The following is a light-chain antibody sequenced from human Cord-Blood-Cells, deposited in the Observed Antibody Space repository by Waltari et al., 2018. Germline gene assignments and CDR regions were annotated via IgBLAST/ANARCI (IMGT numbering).Light chain of an antibody. CDR1: HNVSVSY. CDR2: GAS. V-gene: IGKV3-20*01. Sequence: EIVLTQSPGTLSLFPGERATLSCRARHNVSVSYLAWYQQKPGQAPRPLIYGASSMATGVPDRFSGSGSGTDFTLTISRLEPEDFAVYYCQQYGSSPFTFGPGTKVDIK. J-gene: IGKJ3*01. CDR3: QQYGSSPFT.